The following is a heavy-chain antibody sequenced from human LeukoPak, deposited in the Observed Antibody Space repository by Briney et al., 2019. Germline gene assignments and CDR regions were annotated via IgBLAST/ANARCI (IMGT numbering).Heavy chain of an antibody. CDR3: ASHRNYDILTGSFDY. CDR1: GYTFTSYY. CDR2: INPSGGST. Sequence: ASVKVSCKAFGYTFTSYYMHWVRQAPGQGLEGMGIINPSGGSTSYAQKFQGRVTMTRDTSTSTVYMELSSLRSEDTAVYYCASHRNYDILTGSFDYWGQGTLVTVSS. D-gene: IGHD3-9*01. V-gene: IGHV1-46*01. J-gene: IGHJ4*02.